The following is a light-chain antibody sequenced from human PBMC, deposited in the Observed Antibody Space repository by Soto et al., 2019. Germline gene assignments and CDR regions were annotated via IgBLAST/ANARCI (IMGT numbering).Light chain of an antibody. J-gene: IGKJ4*01. CDR2: DIS. V-gene: IGKV3-11*01. CDR3: QQRTNWSPPA. CDR1: QSVTSY. Sequence: ILTQSPATLSLSPGERATLSCRASQSVTSYLAWYQQKPGQAPRLLMSDISNRATGVPARFSGRGYGTDFNLTISSLEPEDFAVYYCQQRTNWSPPAFGGGTKVE.